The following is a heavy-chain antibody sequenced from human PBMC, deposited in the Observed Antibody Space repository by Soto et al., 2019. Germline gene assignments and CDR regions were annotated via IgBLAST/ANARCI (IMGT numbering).Heavy chain of an antibody. CDR1: GFSLSTSGMC. Sequence: SGPTLVNPTQSLTLTCTFSGFSLSTSGMCVSWIRQPPGKALEWLARIDWDDDKYYSTSLKTRLTISKDTPKNQVVLTMTNMDPVDTATYYCARTRPIRYGDYDDAFDIWGQGTMVTVSS. D-gene: IGHD4-17*01. V-gene: IGHV2-70*11. J-gene: IGHJ3*02. CDR3: ARTRPIRYGDYDDAFDI. CDR2: IDWDDDK.